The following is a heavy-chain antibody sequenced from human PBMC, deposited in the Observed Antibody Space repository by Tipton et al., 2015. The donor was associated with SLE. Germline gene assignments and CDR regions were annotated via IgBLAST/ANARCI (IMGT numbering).Heavy chain of an antibody. CDR3: ARLPVVYYYYMDV. CDR1: GDSISSSSYY. CDR2: VYYTGNT. V-gene: IGHV4-39*07. Sequence: TLSLTCIVSGDSISSSSYYWGWIRQPPGKGLEWVGTVYYTGNTFYNPSLKSRVTILVDMSKSQFSLKLSSVTAADTAVYYCARLPVVYYYYMDVWGKGTTVTVSS. J-gene: IGHJ6*03. D-gene: IGHD4-23*01.